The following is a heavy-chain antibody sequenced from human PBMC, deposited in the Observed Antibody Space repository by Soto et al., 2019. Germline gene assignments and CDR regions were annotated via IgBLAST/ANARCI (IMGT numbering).Heavy chain of an antibody. CDR1: GFTFSSYG. J-gene: IGHJ3*02. V-gene: IGHV3-30*03. CDR3: AGIYVTGAFDI. D-gene: IGHD2-21*01. Sequence: GGSLRLSCAASGFTFSSYGMHWVRQAPGKGLEWVAVISYDGSNKYYADSVKGRFTISRDNSKNTLYLQMNSLRAEDTAVYYCAGIYVTGAFDIWGQGTMVTVSS. CDR2: ISYDGSNK.